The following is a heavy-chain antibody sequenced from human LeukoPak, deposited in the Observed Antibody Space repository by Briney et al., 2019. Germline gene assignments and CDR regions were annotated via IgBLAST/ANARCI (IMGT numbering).Heavy chain of an antibody. CDR3: ARDSTQWLGGFDY. V-gene: IGHV4-59*01. CDR1: GGSISSYY. J-gene: IGHJ4*02. D-gene: IGHD6-19*01. Sequence: PSETLSLTCTVSGGSISSYYWSWIRQPPGKGLEWIGYIYYSGSTNYNPSLKSRVTISVDTSKNQFSLKLSPVTAADTAVYYCARDSTQWLGGFDYWGQGTLVTVSS. CDR2: IYYSGST.